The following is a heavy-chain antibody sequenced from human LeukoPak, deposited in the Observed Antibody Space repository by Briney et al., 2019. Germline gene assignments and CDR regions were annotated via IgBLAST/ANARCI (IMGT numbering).Heavy chain of an antibody. CDR1: GGSFSGYY. J-gene: IGHJ3*02. CDR2: INHSGST. CDR3: ARVDVLLWFGELSSHAFDI. Sequence: SETLSLTCAVYGGSFSGYYWSWIRQPPGKGLEWIGEINHSGSTNYNPSPKSRVTISVDTSKNQFSLKLSSVTAADTAVYYCARVDVLLWFGELSSHAFDIWGQGTMVTVSS. V-gene: IGHV4-34*01. D-gene: IGHD3-10*01.